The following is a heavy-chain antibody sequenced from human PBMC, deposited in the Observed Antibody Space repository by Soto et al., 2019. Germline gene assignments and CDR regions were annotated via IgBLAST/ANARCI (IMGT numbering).Heavy chain of an antibody. J-gene: IGHJ3*02. CDR2: IYYSGST. Sequence: PSETLSLTCTVSGGSISSGGYYWSWIRQHPGKGLEWIGYIYYSGSTYYNPSLKSRVTISVDTSKNQFSLKLSSVTAADTAVYYCAREEAATSNNAFDIWGQGTMVTV. D-gene: IGHD2-15*01. CDR3: AREEAATSNNAFDI. V-gene: IGHV4-31*03. CDR1: GGSISSGGYY.